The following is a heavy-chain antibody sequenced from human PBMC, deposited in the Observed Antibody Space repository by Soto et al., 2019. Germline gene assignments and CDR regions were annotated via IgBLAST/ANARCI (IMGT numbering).Heavy chain of an antibody. D-gene: IGHD2-8*02. V-gene: IGHV1-69*01. Sequence: QVQLVQSGAEVKKPGSSVKVSCKASGGTFNSYTINWVRQAPGQGLECMGGITPIFGRTNYPQNSQDRVTITADGSTNTAFMELRDLTSDDTAVYYCARLPTIVLVPTKLPLGVCFDLWGEGALVTVSS. J-gene: IGHJ5*02. CDR2: ITPIFGRT. CDR3: ARLPTIVLVPTKLPLGVCFDL. CDR1: GGTFNSYT.